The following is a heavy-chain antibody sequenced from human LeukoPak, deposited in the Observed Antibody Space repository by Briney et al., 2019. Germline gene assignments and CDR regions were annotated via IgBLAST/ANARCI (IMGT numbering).Heavy chain of an antibody. CDR3: AKDNAEQWLVFDAFDI. CDR1: GFTFSSYG. Sequence: QTGGSLRLSCAASGFTFSSYGMHWVRQAPGKGLEWVAFIRYDGSNKYYADSVKGRFTISRDNSKNTLYLQMNSLRAEDTAVYYCAKDNAEQWLVFDAFDIWGQGTMVTVSS. CDR2: IRYDGSNK. D-gene: IGHD6-19*01. J-gene: IGHJ3*02. V-gene: IGHV3-30*02.